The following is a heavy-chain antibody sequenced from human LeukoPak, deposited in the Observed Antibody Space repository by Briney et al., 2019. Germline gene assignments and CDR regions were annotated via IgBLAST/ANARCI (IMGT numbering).Heavy chain of an antibody. Sequence: GGALRLSCAASGFTFSNYAMHWVRQAPGKGLEWVAIISYDGSDKYYTDSVKGGVTISRDNANTTLYLKMNSLRAQDTDMYYCARAGDYYYDSTGYYSPVDYWGQGTLVTVSS. CDR3: ARAGDYYYDSTGYYSPVDY. V-gene: IGHV3-30*04. CDR2: ISYDGSDK. CDR1: GFTFSNYA. J-gene: IGHJ4*02. D-gene: IGHD3-22*01.